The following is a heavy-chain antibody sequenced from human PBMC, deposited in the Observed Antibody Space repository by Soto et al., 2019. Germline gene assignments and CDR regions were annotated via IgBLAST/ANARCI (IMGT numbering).Heavy chain of an antibody. CDR1: GFTFSSYA. CDR2: ISYDGSNK. J-gene: IGHJ4*02. D-gene: IGHD1-1*01. Sequence: QVQLVESGGGVVQPGRSLRLSCAASGFTFSSYAMHWVRQAPGKGLEWVAVISYDGSNKYYADSVKGRFTISRDNSKNSLYLQMNSLRAEDTAVYYCARDRVGGTFDYWGQGTLVTVSS. V-gene: IGHV3-30-3*01. CDR3: ARDRVGGTFDY.